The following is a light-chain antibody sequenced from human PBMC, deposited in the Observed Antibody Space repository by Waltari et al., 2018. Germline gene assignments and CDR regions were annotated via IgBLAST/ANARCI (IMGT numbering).Light chain of an antibody. CDR2: RNN. J-gene: IGLJ1*01. CDR3: ASWDDSHYV. CDR1: NSNLGSTY. V-gene: IGLV1-47*01. Sequence: QSVLTQPPSASETPGQRVTIPCSRSNSNLGSTYLYWYQLHPGTAPKLLIYRNNQRPSGVPDRFSASKSGTSASLAISGLRSEDEAVYYCASWDDSHYVFGTGTQVTVL.